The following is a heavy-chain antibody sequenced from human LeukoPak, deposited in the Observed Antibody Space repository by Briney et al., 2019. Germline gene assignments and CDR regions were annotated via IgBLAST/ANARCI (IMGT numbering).Heavy chain of an antibody. CDR1: GGSISSSNW. Sequence: SETLSLTCTVSGGSISSSNWWSWVRQPPGKGLEWIGEIYHSGTTNYNPSLRSRVIISVDKSKNQFSLKLSSVTAADTAMYYCARSYTSGWGTCFDPWGQGTLVTVSS. V-gene: IGHV4-4*02. D-gene: IGHD6-19*01. J-gene: IGHJ5*02. CDR3: ARSYTSGWGTCFDP. CDR2: IYHSGTT.